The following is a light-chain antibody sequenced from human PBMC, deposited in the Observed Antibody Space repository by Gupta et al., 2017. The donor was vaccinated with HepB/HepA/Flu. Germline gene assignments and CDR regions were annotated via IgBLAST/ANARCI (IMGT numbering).Light chain of an antibody. Sequence: QSALTQPASVSGSPGQSITISCTGTSSDVGGYNYVSWYQQHPGKAPKLMIYEVSNRPSGVSNRFSGSKSGNTASLTISGLQAEDEAEYYCSSYTSRSTRCVLGGGTKMTVL. CDR2: EVS. CDR1: SSDVGGYNY. V-gene: IGLV2-14*01. CDR3: SSYTSRSTRCV. J-gene: IGLJ3*02.